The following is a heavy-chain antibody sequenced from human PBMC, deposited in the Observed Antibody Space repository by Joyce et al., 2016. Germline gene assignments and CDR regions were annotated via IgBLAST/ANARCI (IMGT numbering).Heavy chain of an antibody. Sequence: EVQVLESGGGLVQPGGSLRLSCAASGFTFSSYAMSWVRQSPGKGLEVVSTVSASGTATYYADSVKGRFTISRDNSQNSLYLQMNSLRAEDTAVYYCATWAPTNYDFWSGYSYYFDYWGQGTLVTVSS. CDR1: GFTFSSYA. D-gene: IGHD3-3*01. CDR3: ATWAPTNYDFWSGYSYYFDY. J-gene: IGHJ4*02. V-gene: IGHV3-23*01. CDR2: VSASGTAT.